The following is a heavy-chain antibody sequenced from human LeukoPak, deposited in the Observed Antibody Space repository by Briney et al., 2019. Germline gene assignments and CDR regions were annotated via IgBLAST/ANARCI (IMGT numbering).Heavy chain of an antibody. CDR3: ARAGDRVTMVRGHYYYFDY. J-gene: IGHJ4*02. Sequence: SVKVSCKASGGTFSSYAISWVRQAPGQGLEWMGGIIPIFGTANYAQKFQGRVTITADESTSTAYMELSSLRSEDTAVYYCARAGDRVTMVRGHYYYFDYWGQGTLVTVSS. D-gene: IGHD3-10*01. CDR1: GGTFSSYA. CDR2: IIPIFGTA. V-gene: IGHV1-69*01.